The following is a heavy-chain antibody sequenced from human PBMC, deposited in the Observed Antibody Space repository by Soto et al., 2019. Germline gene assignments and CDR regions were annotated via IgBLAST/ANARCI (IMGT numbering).Heavy chain of an antibody. V-gene: IGHV3-30*18. J-gene: IGHJ4*02. CDR2: ISYDGSRK. D-gene: IGHD5-12*01. CDR1: GFIFSNYG. Sequence: QVQLVESGGGVVQPGTSLTLSCSASGFIFSNYGMHWVRQAPGKGLEWVSIISYDGSRKHYVDSVKGRFTISRDNSKNTLDLQMNSLRAEDTAVYYCAKDIHPGRDTYHYGADYWGQGPLVAVSS. CDR3: AKDIHPGRDTYHYGADY.